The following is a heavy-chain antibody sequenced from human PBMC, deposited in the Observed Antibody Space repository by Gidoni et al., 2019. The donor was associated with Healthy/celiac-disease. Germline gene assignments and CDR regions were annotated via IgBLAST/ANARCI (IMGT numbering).Heavy chain of an antibody. CDR1: GFTFSSYD. V-gene: IGHV3-13*01. CDR3: AREMWAPAVAGTGYYYYMDV. D-gene: IGHD6-19*01. J-gene: IGHJ6*03. CDR2: IGTAGDT. Sequence: EVQLVESGGGLVQPGGSLRLSCAASGFTFSSYDMHWVRQATGNGLEWVSAIGTAGDTYYPGSVKGRFTISRENAKNSLYLQMNSLRAGDTAVYYCAREMWAPAVAGTGYYYYMDVWGKGTTVTVSS.